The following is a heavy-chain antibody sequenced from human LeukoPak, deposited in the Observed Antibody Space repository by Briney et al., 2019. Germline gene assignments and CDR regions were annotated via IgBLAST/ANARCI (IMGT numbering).Heavy chain of an antibody. D-gene: IGHD2-15*01. J-gene: IGHJ4*02. CDR3: ARDSLYCSGGSCHSHFDY. CDR2: IKEDGSET. V-gene: IGHV3-7*01. Sequence: PGGSLRLSCVASGFTFTDRWMSWVRQIPGKGLEWVANIKEDGSETYYVDSVRGRFTISRDDATNSLYLQMNYLRAEDTAVYYCARDSLYCSGGSCHSHFDYWGQGTLVTVSS. CDR1: GFTFTDRW.